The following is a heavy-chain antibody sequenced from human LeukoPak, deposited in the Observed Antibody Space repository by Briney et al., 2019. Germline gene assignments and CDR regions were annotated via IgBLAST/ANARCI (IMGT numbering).Heavy chain of an antibody. V-gene: IGHV4-59*01. J-gene: IGHJ4*02. CDR2: IYYSGST. Sequence: SETLSLTCTVSGGSISSYYWSWIRQPPGKGLEWIGYIYYSGSTNYNPSLKSRVTISVDTSKNQFSLKLSSVTAADTAVYYCARVGMLDSSGSNMWGQGTLVTVSS. D-gene: IGHD3-22*01. CDR1: GGSISSYY. CDR3: ARVGMLDSSGSNM.